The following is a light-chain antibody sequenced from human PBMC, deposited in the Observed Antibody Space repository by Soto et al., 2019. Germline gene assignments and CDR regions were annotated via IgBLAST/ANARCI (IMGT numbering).Light chain of an antibody. CDR3: QQYQAWPPLT. J-gene: IGKJ4*01. V-gene: IGKV3-15*01. CDR2: GAS. Sequence: EIVMTQSPATLSVSPGERATLSCRASQSVRSNLAWYQLKPGQAPRLLIIGASTRATAIPARFSGSGSGTEFTLTISSLQSEDFAVYYCQQYQAWPPLTFGGGTKVEIK. CDR1: QSVRSN.